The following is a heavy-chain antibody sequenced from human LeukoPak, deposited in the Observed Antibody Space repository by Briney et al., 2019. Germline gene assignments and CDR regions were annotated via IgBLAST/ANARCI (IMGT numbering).Heavy chain of an antibody. Sequence: PGGSLRLSCAASGFTFSSYAMQWVRRAPGKGLEWVAVISYDGSNKYYADSVKGRFTISRDSPKNTLYLQMNSLRAEDTAVYYCARLLWVGDAKGPKYGMDVWGQGTTVTVSS. J-gene: IGHJ6*02. CDR1: GFTFSSYA. CDR3: ARLLWVGDAKGPKYGMDV. V-gene: IGHV3-30*04. CDR2: ISYDGSNK. D-gene: IGHD3-10*01.